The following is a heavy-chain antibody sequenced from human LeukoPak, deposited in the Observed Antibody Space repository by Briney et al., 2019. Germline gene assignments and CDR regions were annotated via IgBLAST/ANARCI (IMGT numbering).Heavy chain of an antibody. CDR1: GYTFTGYY. J-gene: IGHJ4*02. V-gene: IGHV1-2*02. CDR2: INPNSGGT. CDR3: ARDSSGGSSWYAASGNFDY. Sequence: ASVKVSCKASGYTFTGYYMHWVRQAPGQGLEWMGWINPNSGGTNYAQKFQGRVTMTRDTSISTAYMELSRLRSDDTAVYYCARDSSGGSSWYAASGNFDYWGQGTLVTVSS. D-gene: IGHD6-13*01.